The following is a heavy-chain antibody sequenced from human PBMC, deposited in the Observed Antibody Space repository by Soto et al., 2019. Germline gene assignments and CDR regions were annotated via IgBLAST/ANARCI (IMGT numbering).Heavy chain of an antibody. V-gene: IGHV3-30*18. CDR2: ISYDGSNK. CDR3: AKLGIAVAGTTDY. D-gene: IGHD6-19*01. J-gene: IGHJ4*02. Sequence: QVQLVESGGGVVQPGRSLRLSCAASGFTFSSYGMHWVRQAPGKGLEWVAVISYDGSNKYYADSVKGRFTISRDNSKNTLYLQMNSLRAEDTAVYYCAKLGIAVAGTTDYWGQGTLVTVSS. CDR1: GFTFSSYG.